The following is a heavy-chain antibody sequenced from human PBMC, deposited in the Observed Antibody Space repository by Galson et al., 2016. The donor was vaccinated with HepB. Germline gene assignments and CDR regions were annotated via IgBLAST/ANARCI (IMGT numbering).Heavy chain of an antibody. J-gene: IGHJ5*02. CDR2: ISHSGST. D-gene: IGHD2-2*01. CDR1: GDSISSNNW. CDR3: ARVEGGCSRTSCVLDP. V-gene: IGHV4-4*02. Sequence: SETLSLTCAVSGDSISSNNWWTWVRQPPGKRPEWIGEISHSGSTFYNPSLSSRVTISVDKSRNQFSLKLTSVTAADTAVYYCARVEGGCSRTSCVLDPWGQGTLVTVSS.